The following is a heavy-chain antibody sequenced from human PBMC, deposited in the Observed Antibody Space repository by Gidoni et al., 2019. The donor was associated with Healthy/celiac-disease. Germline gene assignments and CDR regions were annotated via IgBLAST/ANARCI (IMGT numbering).Heavy chain of an antibody. Sequence: EVQLVESGGGVVQPGGSLRLSWSAAGFTCDDYAMQWVRQAPGKGLEWVSLISGDGGSTYYADSVKGRFTISRDNIKNSLYLQMNSLRTEDTALYYCAKDKGSWGEYFQHWGQGTLVTVSS. CDR1: GFTCDDYA. J-gene: IGHJ1*01. CDR3: AKDKGSWGEYFQH. V-gene: IGHV3-43*02. D-gene: IGHD1-26*01. CDR2: ISGDGGST.